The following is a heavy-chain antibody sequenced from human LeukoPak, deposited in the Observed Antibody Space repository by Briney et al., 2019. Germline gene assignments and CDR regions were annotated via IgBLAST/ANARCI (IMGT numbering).Heavy chain of an antibody. CDR2: INPNSGGT. CDR3: ARGPPNSSGWNLDWFDP. D-gene: IGHD6-19*01. J-gene: IGHJ5*02. Sequence: GASVKVSCKASGYSFNAYYIHWVRQAPGQGLEWMGWINPNSGGTGYAQKFQGRVTMTRNTSISTAYMELSSLRSEDTAVYYCARGPPNSSGWNLDWFDPWGQGTLVTVSS. V-gene: IGHV1-8*02. CDR1: GYSFNAYY.